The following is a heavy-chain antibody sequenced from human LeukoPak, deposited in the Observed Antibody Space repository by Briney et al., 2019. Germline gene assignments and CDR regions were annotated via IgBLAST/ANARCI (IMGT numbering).Heavy chain of an antibody. Sequence: PSETLSLTCAVYGGSFSGYYWSWIRQPPGKGLEWIGYIYYSGSTNHNPSLKSRVTISVDTSKSQFSLKLSSVTAAGTAVYYCAKHGDSEYFQHWGQGTLVTVSS. J-gene: IGHJ1*01. CDR1: GGSFSGYY. V-gene: IGHV4-59*08. CDR3: AKHGDSEYFQH. CDR2: IYYSGST. D-gene: IGHD3-10*01.